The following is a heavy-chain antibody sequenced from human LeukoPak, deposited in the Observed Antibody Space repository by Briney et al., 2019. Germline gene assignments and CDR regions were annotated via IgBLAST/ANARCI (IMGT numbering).Heavy chain of an antibody. CDR3: ARESKGRSKIDY. J-gene: IGHJ4*02. Sequence: QPGGSLRLSCAASGFTFSGYWKSWVRQAPGKGLEWVANIKKDGSEKYNVDSVKGRFTISRDNANKSLYLQMNSLRAEDTAVYYCARESKGRSKIDYWGQGTLVTVSS. V-gene: IGHV3-7*01. CDR2: IKKDGSEK. D-gene: IGHD4-17*01. CDR1: GFTFSGYW.